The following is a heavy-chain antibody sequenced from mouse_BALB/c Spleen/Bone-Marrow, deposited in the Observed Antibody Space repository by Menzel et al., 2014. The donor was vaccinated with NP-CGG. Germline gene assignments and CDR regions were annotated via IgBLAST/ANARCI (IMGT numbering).Heavy chain of an antibody. J-gene: IGHJ4*01. Sequence: QVQLKESGAELVKPWASVKLSCKASGYTFTSYYMYWVKQRPGQGLEWFGEINPSNGGTNFNEKFKNKATLTVDKSSSTAYMQLSSLTSEDSAVYYCSRGRRDALDYWGQGTSVTVSS. CDR3: SRGRRDALDY. V-gene: IGHV1S81*02. CDR2: INPSNGGT. CDR1: GYTFTSYY.